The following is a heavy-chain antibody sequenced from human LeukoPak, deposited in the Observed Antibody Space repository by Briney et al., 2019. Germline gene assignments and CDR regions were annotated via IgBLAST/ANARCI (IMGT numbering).Heavy chain of an antibody. CDR1: GYTFTSYA. D-gene: IGHD3-22*01. V-gene: IGHV1-3*03. J-gene: IGHJ4*02. Sequence: ASVKVSCKASGYTFTSYAVHWVRQAPGQRPEWMGWIDAGSGNTGCSQEFQGRVTITRDTSASTAYMELSSLRSEDTAVYYCARARDSSGLHFDYWGQGTLVTVSS. CDR2: IDAGSGNT. CDR3: ARARDSSGLHFDY.